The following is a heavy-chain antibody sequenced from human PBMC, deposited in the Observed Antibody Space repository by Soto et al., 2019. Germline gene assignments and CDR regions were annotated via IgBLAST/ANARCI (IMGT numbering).Heavy chain of an antibody. Sequence: QVQLVQSGAEVKKPGSSVKVSCKASGGTFSSSAISWVRQAPGQGLEWMGGIIPISGTAAYAQKFQGRVTITADESTSTDFMEVSSLRSEDTAVYYCASNGESYYYYGMDVWGQGTTVTVSS. J-gene: IGHJ6*02. CDR1: GGTFSSSA. CDR2: IIPISGTA. CDR3: ASNGESYYYYGMDV. V-gene: IGHV1-69*12. D-gene: IGHD2-8*01.